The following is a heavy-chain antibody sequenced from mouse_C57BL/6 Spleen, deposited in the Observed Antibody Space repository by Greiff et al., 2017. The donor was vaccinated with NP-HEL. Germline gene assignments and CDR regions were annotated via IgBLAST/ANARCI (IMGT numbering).Heavy chain of an antibody. V-gene: IGHV1-52*01. Sequence: QVQLQQPGAELVRPGSSVKLSCKASGYTFTSYWMHWVKQRPIQGLEWIGNIDPSDSETHYNQKFKDKATLTVAKSSGTAYMQLSSLTSEDSAVYYCARLYYYGSSYGGDYFDYWGQGTTLTVSS. J-gene: IGHJ2*01. CDR3: ARLYYYGSSYGGDYFDY. CDR2: IDPSDSET. CDR1: GYTFTSYW. D-gene: IGHD1-1*01.